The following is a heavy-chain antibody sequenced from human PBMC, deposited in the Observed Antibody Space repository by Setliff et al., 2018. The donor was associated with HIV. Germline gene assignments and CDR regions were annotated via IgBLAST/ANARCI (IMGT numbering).Heavy chain of an antibody. V-gene: IGHV4-30-2*01. Sequence: SETLSLTCTASGGSISSGYYYWSWTRQPPGKGLEWIGYIYHSGSAIYNPSLSSRVIISVDRSKNQLSLKMNSVTAADTAVYYCVRVPDFWGQGILVTAPQ. CDR2: IYHSGSA. CDR3: VRVPDF. CDR1: GGSISSGYYY. J-gene: IGHJ4*02.